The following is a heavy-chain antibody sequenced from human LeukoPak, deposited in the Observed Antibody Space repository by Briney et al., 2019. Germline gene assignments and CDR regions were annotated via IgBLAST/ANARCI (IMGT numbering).Heavy chain of an antibody. Sequence: ASVKVSCKASGYTFTGYYMHWVRQAPGQGLEWMGWINPNSGGTNYAQKFQGRVTMTRDTSISTAYMELRSLRSDDTAVYYCARVRSGSSSLYYYYYYMDVWGKGTTVTISS. J-gene: IGHJ6*03. CDR1: GYTFTGYY. V-gene: IGHV1-2*02. CDR2: INPNSGGT. D-gene: IGHD1-26*01. CDR3: ARVRSGSSSLYYYYYYMDV.